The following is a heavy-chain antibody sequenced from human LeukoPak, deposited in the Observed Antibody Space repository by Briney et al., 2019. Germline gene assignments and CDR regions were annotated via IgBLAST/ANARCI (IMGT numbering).Heavy chain of an antibody. D-gene: IGHD6-13*01. CDR2: ISAYNGAT. V-gene: IGHV1-18*01. CDR3: ARDRSSSWYYFDY. J-gene: IGHJ4*02. Sequence: ASVKVSCKASGYTFTSYAISWVRQAPGRGLEWMGWISAYNGATKYAQKLQGRVTMTTDTSTSTAYVELRSLRSDDTAVYYCARDRSSSWYYFDYWGQGTLVTVSS. CDR1: GYTFTSYA.